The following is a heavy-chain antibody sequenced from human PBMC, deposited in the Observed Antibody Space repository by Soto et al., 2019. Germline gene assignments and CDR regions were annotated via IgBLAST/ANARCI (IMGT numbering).Heavy chain of an antibody. V-gene: IGHV4-34*01. J-gene: IGHJ6*02. D-gene: IGHD3-10*01. CDR3: ARGRGVVRGVLYYYYGMDV. Sequence: PSETLSLTCAVYGGSFSGYYWSWIRQPPGKGLEWIGEINHSGSTNYNPSLKSRVTISVDTSKNQFSLKLSSVTAADTAVYYCARGRGVVRGVLYYYYGMDVWGQGTTVTSP. CDR1: GGSFSGYY. CDR2: INHSGST.